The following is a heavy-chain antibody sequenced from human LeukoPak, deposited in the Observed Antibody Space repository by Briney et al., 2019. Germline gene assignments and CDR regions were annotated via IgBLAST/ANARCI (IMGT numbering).Heavy chain of an antibody. J-gene: IGHJ6*02. CDR3: ARWGSVHYDFWSSYSGNYYGMDV. CDR1: GGSISSYY. D-gene: IGHD3-3*01. CDR2: IYTSGST. Sequence: PSETLSLTCTVSGGSISSYYWSWIRQPAGKGLEWIGRIYTSGSTNYNPSLKSRVTMSVDTSKNQFSLKLSSVTAADTAVYYCARWGSVHYDFWSSYSGNYYGMDVWGQGTTVTVSS. V-gene: IGHV4-4*07.